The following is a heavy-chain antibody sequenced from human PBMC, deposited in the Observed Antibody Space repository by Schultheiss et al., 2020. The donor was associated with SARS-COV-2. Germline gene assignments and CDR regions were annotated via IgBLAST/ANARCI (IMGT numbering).Heavy chain of an antibody. CDR3: ARSEGVAVRYYGMDV. J-gene: IGHJ6*02. V-gene: IGHV3-74*01. CDR1: GLTLSRYS. D-gene: IGHD3-3*01. Sequence: GESLKISCAGSGLTLSRYSMHWVRQAPGKGLVWISNIAPDGADTKYVGSVKGRFTISRENAKETVYLQMNSLRAEDTAVYYCARSEGVAVRYYGMDVWGQGTTVTVSS. CDR2: IAPDGADT.